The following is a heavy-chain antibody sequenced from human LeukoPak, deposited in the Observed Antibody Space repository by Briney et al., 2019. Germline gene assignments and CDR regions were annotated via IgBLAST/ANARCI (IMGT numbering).Heavy chain of an antibody. CDR2: INSDGSGT. CDR1: GYTFSSYW. Sequence: PGGSLRLSCAASGYTFSSYWMHWVRQTPGKGLVWVSRINSDGSGTRYADSVKGRFTISRDNAKNTLYLQMNSPRADDTAVYYCAREVSGDPWYNWFDPWGQGTLVTVSS. J-gene: IGHJ5*02. CDR3: AREVSGDPWYNWFDP. V-gene: IGHV3-74*01. D-gene: IGHD4-17*01.